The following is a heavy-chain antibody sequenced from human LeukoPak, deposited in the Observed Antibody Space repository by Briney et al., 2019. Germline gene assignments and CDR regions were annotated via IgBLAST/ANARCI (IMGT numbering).Heavy chain of an antibody. CDR1: GFTFSRNS. J-gene: IGHJ3*02. CDR2: ISSYSGTK. Sequence: PGGFLRFSCAASGFTFSRNSMNWVRQVPGKGLEWVSYISSYSGTKHYADSVKGRFTISRDNAKNSLYLEMNSLRDEDTAVYYCARDSPGYSGSYFYDAFDMWGQGTMVTVSS. D-gene: IGHD1-26*01. CDR3: ARDSPGYSGSYFYDAFDM. V-gene: IGHV3-48*02.